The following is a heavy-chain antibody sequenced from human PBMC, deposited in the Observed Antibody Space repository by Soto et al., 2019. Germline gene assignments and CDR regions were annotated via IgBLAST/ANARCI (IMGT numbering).Heavy chain of an antibody. D-gene: IGHD3-10*01. CDR3: ARLDPSGKIDY. CDR2: IYYSGST. CDR1: GGSISSYY. Sequence: ETLSLTCTVSGGSISSYYWSWIRQPPGKGLEWIGYIYYSGSTNYNPSLKSRVTISVDTSKNQFSLKLSSVTAADTAVYYCARLDPSGKIDYWGQGTLVTVSS. J-gene: IGHJ4*02. V-gene: IGHV4-59*08.